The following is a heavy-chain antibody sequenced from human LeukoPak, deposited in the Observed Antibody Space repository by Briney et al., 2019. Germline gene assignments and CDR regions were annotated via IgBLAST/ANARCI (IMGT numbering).Heavy chain of an antibody. J-gene: IGHJ4*02. D-gene: IGHD6-13*01. Sequence: NPGGSLRLSCAASGFTFSTYTMNWVRQAPGKGLEWVSSISSSSNYIYYADSVEGRFTISRDNAKNSLYLQMNSLRAEDTAVYYCASFSSSWCYFDYWGQGTLVTVSS. CDR3: ASFSSSWCYFDY. CDR1: GFTFSTYT. V-gene: IGHV3-21*01. CDR2: ISSSSNYI.